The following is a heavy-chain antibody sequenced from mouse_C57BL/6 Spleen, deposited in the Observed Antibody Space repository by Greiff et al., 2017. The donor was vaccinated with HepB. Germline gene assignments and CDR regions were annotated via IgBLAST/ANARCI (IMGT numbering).Heavy chain of an antibody. J-gene: IGHJ2*01. CDR1: GFTFSDYY. Sequence: EVKLMESGGGLVQPGGSLKLSCAASGFTFSDYYMYWVRQTPEKRLEWVAYISNGGGSTYYPDTVKGRFTISRDNAKNTLYLQMSRLKSEDTAMYYCARHEEYGNYFDYWGQGTTLTVSS. CDR3: ARHEEYGNYFDY. CDR2: ISNGGGST. V-gene: IGHV5-12*01. D-gene: IGHD2-10*02.